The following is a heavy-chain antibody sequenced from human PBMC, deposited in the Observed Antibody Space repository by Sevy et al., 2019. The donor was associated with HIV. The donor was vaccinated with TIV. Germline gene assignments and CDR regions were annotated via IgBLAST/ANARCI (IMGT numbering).Heavy chain of an antibody. CDR1: GGTFSSFG. Sequence: ASVKVSCKASGGTFSSFGINWVRQAPGQGLEWLGGIIPIFGTANYAQKFQGRVTVTADESTSTAYMELNSLTSEDTAIFYFAGAFLGSCGWYGFDYWGQGTLVTVSS. D-gene: IGHD6-19*01. V-gene: IGHV1-69*13. J-gene: IGHJ4*02. CDR2: IIPIFGTA. CDR3: AGAFLGSCGWYGFDY.